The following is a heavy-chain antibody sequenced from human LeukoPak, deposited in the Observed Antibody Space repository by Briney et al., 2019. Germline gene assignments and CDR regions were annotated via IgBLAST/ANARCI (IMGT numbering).Heavy chain of an antibody. CDR1: GFTFNTFW. V-gene: IGHV3-7*01. D-gene: IGHD5-18*01. CDR2: IKEDGSER. J-gene: IGHJ4*02. Sequence: GGSLRLYCAASGFTFNTFWMSWVRQAPGKGLKWVATIKEDGSERYYVDSVKGRFTISRDDAKNSLYLQVNSLRAEDTAVYYCARRVDTRSFDYWGQGTLVTVSS. CDR3: ARRVDTRSFDY.